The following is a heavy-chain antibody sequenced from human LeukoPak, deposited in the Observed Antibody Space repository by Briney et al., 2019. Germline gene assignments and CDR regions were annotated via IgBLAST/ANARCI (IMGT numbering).Heavy chain of an antibody. D-gene: IGHD3-10*01. CDR3: ARDPKRGAILLAH. V-gene: IGHV3-30*01. CDR1: GFTFGSYS. Sequence: PGKSLRLSCAASGFTFGSYSMHWVRQAPGNGLEWLAVISFDGTNKYFADTVKGRTTISRDNSRNTVYLEMNKLTSEDTDIYYCARDPKRGAILLAHWGQGTLVTVSS. CDR2: ISFDGTNK. J-gene: IGHJ4*02.